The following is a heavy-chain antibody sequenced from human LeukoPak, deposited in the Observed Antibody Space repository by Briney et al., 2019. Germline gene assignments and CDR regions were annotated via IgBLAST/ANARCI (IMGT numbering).Heavy chain of an antibody. CDR1: GATVSDKNYS. V-gene: IGHV4-30-4*07. D-gene: IGHD3-3*01. CDR3: ARGDYDFWSRSPVYYDFYMDV. J-gene: IGHJ6*03. CDR2: VSSSGTT. Sequence: SETLSLTCGVSGATVSDKNYSWNWIRQPPGKALEWIGYVSSSGTTYYDLSLKSRLNISLDTSKNHFSLHLASVTAADTAVYYCARGDYDFWSRSPVYYDFYMDVWGKGTTVTVS.